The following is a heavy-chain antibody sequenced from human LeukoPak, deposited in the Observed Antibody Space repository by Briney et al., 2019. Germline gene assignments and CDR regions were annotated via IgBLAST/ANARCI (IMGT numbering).Heavy chain of an antibody. J-gene: IGHJ4*02. CDR1: GGSISSSSYY. V-gene: IGHV4-39*01. CDR2: IYYSGST. Sequence: PSETLSLTCTVSGGSISSSSYYWGWIRQPPGKGLEWIGSIYYSGSTYYNPSLKSRVTISVDTSKNQFSLKLSSVTAADTAVYYCARLARGRLGDYWGQGTLVTVSS. D-gene: IGHD6-25*01. CDR3: ARLARGRLGDY.